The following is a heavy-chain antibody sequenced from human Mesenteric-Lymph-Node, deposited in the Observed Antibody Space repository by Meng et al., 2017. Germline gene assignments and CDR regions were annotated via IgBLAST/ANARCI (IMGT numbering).Heavy chain of an antibody. D-gene: IGHD3-3*01. CDR1: GGTFSSYA. CDR2: IIPIFGTA. V-gene: IGHV1-69*13. CDR3: ARDRAPYNYDFWSGYDRGGWFDP. J-gene: IGHJ5*02. Sequence: SVKVSCKASGGTFSSYAISWVRQAPGQGLEWMGGIIPIFGTANYAQKFQGRVTITADESTSTAYMELSSLRSEDTAVYYCARDRAPYNYDFWSGYDRGGWFDPWGQGTLVTVSS.